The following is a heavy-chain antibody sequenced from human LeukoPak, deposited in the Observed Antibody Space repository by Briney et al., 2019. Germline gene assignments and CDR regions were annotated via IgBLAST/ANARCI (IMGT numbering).Heavy chain of an antibody. CDR2: ISYDGYNK. CDR1: RFTFSSYG. J-gene: IGHJ4*02. CDR3: ATKYSAGWLFDY. V-gene: IGHV3-30*03. Sequence: GRSLRLSCAASRFTFSSYGMHWVRQAPGKGLEWVATISYDGYNKYYADSVKGRFTISRDNAENSVHLQMISLRAEDTAVYYCATKYSAGWLFDYWGQGTLVTVSS. D-gene: IGHD5-12*01.